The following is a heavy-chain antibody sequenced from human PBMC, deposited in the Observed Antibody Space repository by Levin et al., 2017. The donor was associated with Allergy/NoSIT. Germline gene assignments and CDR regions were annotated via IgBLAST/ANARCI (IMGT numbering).Heavy chain of an antibody. J-gene: IGHJ4*02. CDR2: ISGSGGST. D-gene: IGHD3-22*01. V-gene: IGHV3-23*01. CDR3: AKDAPSYYDSSGYGVFDY. Sequence: GGSLRLSCAASGFTFSSYAMSWVRQAPGKGLEWVSAISGSGGSTYYADSVKGRFTISRDNSKNTLYLQMNSLRAEDTAVYYCAKDAPSYYDSSGYGVFDYWGQGTLVTVSS. CDR1: GFTFSSYA.